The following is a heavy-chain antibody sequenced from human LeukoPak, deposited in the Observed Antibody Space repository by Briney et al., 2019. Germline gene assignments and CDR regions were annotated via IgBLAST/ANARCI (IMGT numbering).Heavy chain of an antibody. Sequence: PSETLSLTCTVSGGSISSGNYYWSWIRQHPGKGLEWIVYIYYSGSTHYNPSLKSRVTISVDTSKNQFSLKLSSVTAADTAVYCCARVPSAVANDAFDIWGQGTMVTVSS. V-gene: IGHV4-31*03. CDR3: ARVPSAVANDAFDI. J-gene: IGHJ3*02. CDR2: IYYSGST. CDR1: GGSISSGNYY.